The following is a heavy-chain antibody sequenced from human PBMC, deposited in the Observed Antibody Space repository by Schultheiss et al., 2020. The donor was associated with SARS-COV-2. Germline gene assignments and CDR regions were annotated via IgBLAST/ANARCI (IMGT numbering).Heavy chain of an antibody. CDR2: ISWNSGSI. V-gene: IGHV3-9*01. J-gene: IGHJ6*02. D-gene: IGHD3-9*01. CDR3: ANPQHAIYYYYGMDV. Sequence: GGSLRLSCAASGFTFDDYAMHWVRQAPGKGLEWVSGISWNSGSIGYADSVKGRFTISRDNAKNSLYLQMNSLRAEDTAVYYCANPQHAIYYYYGMDVWGQGTTVTVSS. CDR1: GFTFDDYA.